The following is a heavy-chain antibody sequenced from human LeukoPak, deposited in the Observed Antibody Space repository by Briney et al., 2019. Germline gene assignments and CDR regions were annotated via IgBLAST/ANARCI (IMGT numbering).Heavy chain of an antibody. Sequence: GASVKVSCKVSGYTLTELSMHWVRQAPGKGLEWMGGFDPEDGETIYAQKFQGRVTMTEDTSTDTAYMELSSLRSEDTAVYYCATDLSHCSSTSCYLQYNWFDPWGQGTLVTVSS. CDR1: GYTLTELS. CDR3: ATDLSHCSSTSCYLQYNWFDP. D-gene: IGHD2-2*01. V-gene: IGHV1-24*01. CDR2: FDPEDGET. J-gene: IGHJ5*02.